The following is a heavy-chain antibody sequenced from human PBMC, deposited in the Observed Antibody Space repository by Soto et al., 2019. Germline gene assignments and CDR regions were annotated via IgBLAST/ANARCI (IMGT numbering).Heavy chain of an antibody. D-gene: IGHD3-22*01. CDR2: IYYSGST. J-gene: IGHJ5*02. CDR3: ARLRGRWLLQDNWFDP. Sequence: QLQLQESGPGLVKPSETLSLTCTVSGGSISSSSYYWGWIRQPPGKGLEWIGSIYYSGSTYYNPSLKSRVTISVDTSKTQFSLKLSSVTAADTAVYYCARLRGRWLLQDNWFDPWGQGTLVTVSS. CDR1: GGSISSSSYY. V-gene: IGHV4-39*01.